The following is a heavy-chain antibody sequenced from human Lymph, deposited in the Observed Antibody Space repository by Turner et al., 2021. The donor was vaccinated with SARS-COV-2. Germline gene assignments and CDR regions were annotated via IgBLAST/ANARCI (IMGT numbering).Heavy chain of an antibody. D-gene: IGHD6-13*01. Sequence: QVQLVQSGAEVKKPGSSVKVSCKASGGTFSSSAISWVRQAPGQGREGMGGIIPLLAIAKDAQKFQGRMKITADKSTRTAYRELSSLGTEETAVYFCARIAGTGMGGGVHYYYYAMDVWGQGTTVTVSS. V-gene: IGHV1-69*10. CDR1: GGTFSSSA. J-gene: IGHJ6*02. CDR2: IIPLLAIA. CDR3: ARIAGTGMGGGVHYYYYAMDV.